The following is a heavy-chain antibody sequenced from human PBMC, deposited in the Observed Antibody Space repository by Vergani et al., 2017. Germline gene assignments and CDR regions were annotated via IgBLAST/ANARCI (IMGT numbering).Heavy chain of an antibody. CDR1: GGTFSSYT. V-gene: IGHV1-69*08. CDR2: IIPIRGIA. Sequence: QVQLVQSGAEVKKPGSSVKVSCKASGGTFSSYTISWVRQAPGQGLEWMGWIIPIRGIANYAQKFQGRVTITADNSTSTDDMELSSLRAEDTSVYYCAIEGDVDTATVTGYYYGTDVWSQGSTVTVPS. J-gene: IGHJ6*02. D-gene: IGHD5-18*01. CDR3: AIEGDVDTATVTGYYYGTDV.